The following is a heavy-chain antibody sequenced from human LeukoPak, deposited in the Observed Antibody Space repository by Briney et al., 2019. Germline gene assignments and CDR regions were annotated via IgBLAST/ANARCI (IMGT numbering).Heavy chain of an antibody. J-gene: IGHJ6*02. CDR1: GFTFSNYW. CDR2: IKQDGSEK. CDR3: TRDSGCLDV. Sequence: PGGSLRLFCAASGFTFSNYWMTWVRQAPGKGLEWVANIKQDGSEKYYVDSVRGRFTISRDNAKNSLYLQMNSLRAEDTAVYYCTRDSGCLDVWGQGTTVTVSS. D-gene: IGHD6-25*01. V-gene: IGHV3-7*01.